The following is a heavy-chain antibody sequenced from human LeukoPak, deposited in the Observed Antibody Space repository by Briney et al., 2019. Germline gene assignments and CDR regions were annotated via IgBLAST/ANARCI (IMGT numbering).Heavy chain of an antibody. CDR2: IIPIFGTA. Sequence: SVTVSCKASGYTFTSYYMHWVRQAPGQGLEWMGGIIPIFGTANYAQKFQGRVTITADESTSTAYMELSSLRSEDTAVYYCARGKPYYFDYWGQGTLVTVSS. J-gene: IGHJ4*02. CDR3: ARGKPYYFDY. CDR1: GYTFTSYY. V-gene: IGHV1-69*13.